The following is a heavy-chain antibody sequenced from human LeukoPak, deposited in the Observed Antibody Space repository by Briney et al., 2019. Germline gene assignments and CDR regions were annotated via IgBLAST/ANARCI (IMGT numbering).Heavy chain of an antibody. CDR2: ISSSATTI. CDR1: GFIFSSFE. D-gene: IGHD3-16*01. CDR3: ARPSVGGVIDGMDV. J-gene: IGHJ6*02. V-gene: IGHV3-48*03. Sequence: PGGSLRLSCAASGFIFSSFEMNWVRQAPAKGLEWVSYISSSATTIYYAESVRGRFTISRDNAKNSVYLQMNSLRAEDTAVYYCARPSVGGVIDGMDVWGQGTTVTVSS.